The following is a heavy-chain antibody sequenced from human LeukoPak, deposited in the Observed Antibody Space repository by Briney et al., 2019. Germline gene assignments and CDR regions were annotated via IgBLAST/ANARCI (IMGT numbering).Heavy chain of an antibody. CDR2: ITSSGST. CDR1: GFTFNNYA. V-gene: IGHV3-23*01. CDR3: AKDLYGDYDFDC. J-gene: IGHJ4*02. D-gene: IGHD4-17*01. Sequence: GGSLRLSCAASGFTFNNYAMNWVRQAPGKGLEWVSVITSSGSTYYADSVKGRFTISRDNSNNTLYLQMNSLRAEDTAIYYCAKDLYGDYDFDCWGRGTLVTVSS.